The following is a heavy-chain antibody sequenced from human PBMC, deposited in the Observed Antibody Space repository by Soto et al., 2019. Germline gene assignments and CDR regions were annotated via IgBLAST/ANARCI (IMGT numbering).Heavy chain of an antibody. V-gene: IGHV3-23*01. CDR2: MVGDGSSW. D-gene: IGHD1-26*01. CDR1: GFTFRTYA. CDR3: AKDLRPDGRYDLDY. Sequence: EVQLLESGGGLAQPGGSLRLSCAASGFTFRTYAMNWVRQAPGKGLEWVSVMVGDGSSWDYADSVRGRFTISRDNSKNTLYLQMNSLRAEYTAVYYCAKDLRPDGRYDLDYWGQGTLVTVSS. J-gene: IGHJ4*02.